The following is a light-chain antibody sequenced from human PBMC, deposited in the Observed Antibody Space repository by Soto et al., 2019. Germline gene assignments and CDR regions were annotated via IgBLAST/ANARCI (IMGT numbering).Light chain of an antibody. V-gene: IGLV2-23*02. CDR3: CSYAGGNALV. CDR2: EVS. Sequence: QSALTQPASVSGSPGQSITISCTGTSSDVGGYNYVSWYQQHPGKAPKLMIYEVSKRPSGVSNRFSGSKSGNTASLTISGLQAEDEADYYCCSYAGGNALVFGGGTKLTVL. J-gene: IGLJ3*02. CDR1: SSDVGGYNY.